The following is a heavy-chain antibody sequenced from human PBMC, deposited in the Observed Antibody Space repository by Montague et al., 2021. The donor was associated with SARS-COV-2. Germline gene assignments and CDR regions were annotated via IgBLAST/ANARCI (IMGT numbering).Heavy chain of an antibody. CDR2: IYWDDDK. Sequence: PALVKPTQTLTLTCTFSGFSLSTSGVGVGWIRQPPGKALEWLIVIYWDDDKHYSPSLKSRLTITKDTSKNQVVLKMTNMYPVDTGTYYCVGGGTRPEIWGQGTMVIVSS. J-gene: IGHJ3*02. D-gene: IGHD1-14*01. CDR3: VGGGTRPEI. V-gene: IGHV2-5*04. CDR1: GFSLSTSGVG.